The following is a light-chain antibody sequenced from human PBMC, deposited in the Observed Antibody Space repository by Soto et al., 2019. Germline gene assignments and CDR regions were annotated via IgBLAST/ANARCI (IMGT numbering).Light chain of an antibody. CDR2: GVS. J-gene: IGKJ4*01. Sequence: EIVLTQTPATLSLSPGERVTLSCRASQSIGDTYLAWYQQKPGQAPRLLIYGVSARGTGISDRFSASGSGTDFTLTISRLEPDDFAVYYCHQYSRSPVTFSPLTFGGGSKVEI. CDR3: HQYSRSPVTFSPLT. V-gene: IGKV3-20*01. CDR1: QSIGDTY.